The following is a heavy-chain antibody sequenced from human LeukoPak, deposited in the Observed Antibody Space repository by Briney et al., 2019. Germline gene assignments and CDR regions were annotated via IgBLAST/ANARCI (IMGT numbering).Heavy chain of an antibody. CDR1: GGTFSSYA. CDR3: AGSSYYYDSSGYYYDY. J-gene: IGHJ4*02. CDR2: IIPIFGTA. V-gene: IGHV1-69*06. Sequence: SVTVSCKSSGGTFSSYAISWVRQAPGQGLEWMGRIIPIFGTANYAQKFQGRVTITADKSTSTAYMELSSLRSEDTAVYYCAGSSYYYDSSGYYYDYWGQGTLVTVSS. D-gene: IGHD3-22*01.